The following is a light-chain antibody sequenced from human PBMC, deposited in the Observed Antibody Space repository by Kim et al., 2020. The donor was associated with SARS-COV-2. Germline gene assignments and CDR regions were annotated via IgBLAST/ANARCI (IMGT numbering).Light chain of an antibody. CDR3: QQYGYSPRT. Sequence: VLTQSPGTLSLSPGDTATLSCRTSQTIANTYLAWYQQRPGQAPRLLIYGATSRATAIPDRFSGSGSGTDFTLTISRLEPEDFAVYYCQQYGYSPRTFGQGNKVDIK. CDR1: QTIANTY. V-gene: IGKV3-20*01. CDR2: GAT. J-gene: IGKJ1*01.